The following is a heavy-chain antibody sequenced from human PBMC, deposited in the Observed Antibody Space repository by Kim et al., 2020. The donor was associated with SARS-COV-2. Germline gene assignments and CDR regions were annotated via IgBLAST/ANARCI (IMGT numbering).Heavy chain of an antibody. Sequence: GGSLRLSCAASGFTFSSYSMNWVRQAPGKGLEWVSYISSSSSTIYYADSVKGRFTISRDNAKNSLYLQMNSLRAEDTAVYYCARDNRYDYVWGSYRYRGNNRFDYWGQGTLVTVSS. V-gene: IGHV3-48*04. CDR1: GFTFSSYS. J-gene: IGHJ4*02. CDR2: ISSSSSTI. D-gene: IGHD3-16*02. CDR3: ARDNRYDYVWGSYRYRGNNRFDY.